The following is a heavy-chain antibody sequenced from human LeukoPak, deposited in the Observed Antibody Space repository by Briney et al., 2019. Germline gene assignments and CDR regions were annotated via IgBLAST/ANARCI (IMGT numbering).Heavy chain of an antibody. CDR1: GFTFSSYE. Sequence: GGSLRLSCAASGFTFSSYEMNWVRQAPGKGLEGVSYISSRGSTIYYADSVKGRFTISRDNAKNSLYLQMNSLRAEDTAVYYCAELGITMIGGVWGKGTTVTISS. V-gene: IGHV3-48*03. D-gene: IGHD3-10*02. CDR2: ISSRGSTI. J-gene: IGHJ6*04. CDR3: AELGITMIGGV.